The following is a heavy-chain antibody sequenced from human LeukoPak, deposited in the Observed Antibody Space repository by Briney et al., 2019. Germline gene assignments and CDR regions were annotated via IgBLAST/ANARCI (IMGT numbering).Heavy chain of an antibody. D-gene: IGHD4-23*01. Sequence: PGGSLRLSCTVSGFTFSDYYMSWVRQAPGKGLEWVANIKQDGSEKYYVDSVKGRFTISRDNAKNSLYLQMNSLRAEDTAVYYCARTVRWSSGYWGQGTLVTVSS. CDR1: GFTFSDYY. CDR3: ARTVRWSSGY. V-gene: IGHV3-7*01. J-gene: IGHJ4*02. CDR2: IKQDGSEK.